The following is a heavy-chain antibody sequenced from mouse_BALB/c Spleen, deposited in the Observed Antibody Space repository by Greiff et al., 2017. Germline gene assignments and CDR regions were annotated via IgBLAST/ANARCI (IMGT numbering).Heavy chain of an antibody. CDR1: GFTFSDYY. CDR3: ARGYYRYDVGAMDY. D-gene: IGHD2-14*01. CDR2: ISDGGSYT. V-gene: IGHV5-4*02. Sequence: EVKLQESGGGLVKPGGSLKLSCAASGFTFSDYYMYWVRQTPEKRLEWVATISDGGSYTYYPDSVKGRFTISRDNAKNNLYLQMSSLKSEDTAMYYCARGYYRYDVGAMDYWGQGTSVTVSS. J-gene: IGHJ4*01.